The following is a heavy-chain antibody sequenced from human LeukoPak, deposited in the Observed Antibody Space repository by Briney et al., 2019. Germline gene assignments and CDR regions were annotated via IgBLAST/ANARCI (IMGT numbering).Heavy chain of an antibody. Sequence: PGGSLRLSRAASGFTFDDYGMNWVRQAPGKGLEWGSGINWNGGSTGYADSVKGRFTISRDNVKNSLFLQMNSLRVEDTALYYCARDGVVATIGDNWFDPWGQGTLVIVSS. CDR1: GFTFDDYG. CDR2: INWNGGST. CDR3: ARDGVVATIGDNWFDP. D-gene: IGHD5-12*01. J-gene: IGHJ5*02. V-gene: IGHV3-20*04.